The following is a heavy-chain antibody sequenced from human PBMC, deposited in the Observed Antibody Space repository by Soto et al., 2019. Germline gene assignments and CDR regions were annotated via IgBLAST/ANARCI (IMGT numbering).Heavy chain of an antibody. CDR3: ARVTVGAPRIDY. Sequence: SETLSLTCTVSGGSISSYYWSWIRQPPGKGLGWIGYIYYSGSTNYNPSLKSRVTISVDTSKNQFSLKLSSVTAADTAVYYCARVTVGAPRIDYWGQGTLVTVSS. CDR1: GGSISSYY. J-gene: IGHJ4*02. D-gene: IGHD1-26*01. V-gene: IGHV4-59*01. CDR2: IYYSGST.